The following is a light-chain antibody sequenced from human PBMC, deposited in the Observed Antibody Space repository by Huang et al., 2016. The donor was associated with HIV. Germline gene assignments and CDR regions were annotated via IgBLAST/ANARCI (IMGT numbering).Light chain of an antibody. CDR2: KTS. Sequence: DIHMTQSPSTLSASVGDRVTISCRASQSIGIWLAWYHQKPGKVPKLLIYKTSTLETGVPSSFSGGGSGTEFTLTISSLQPEDFGTYYCQQYDSYPATFGGGTKVELK. J-gene: IGKJ4*01. V-gene: IGKV1-5*03. CDR3: QQYDSYPAT. CDR1: QSIGIW.